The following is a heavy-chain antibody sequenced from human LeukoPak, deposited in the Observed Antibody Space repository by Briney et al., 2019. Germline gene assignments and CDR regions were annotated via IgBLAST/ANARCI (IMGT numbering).Heavy chain of an antibody. CDR2: IYTSGST. CDR3: ARLGYDILTGYYRRHWFDP. V-gene: IGHV4-4*07. J-gene: IGHJ5*02. CDR1: GGSISSYY. Sequence: PSETLSLTCTVSGGSISSYYWNWIRQPAGKGLEWIGRIYTSGSTNYNPSLKSRVTMSVDTSKNQFSLKLSSVTAADTAVYYCARLGYDILTGYYRRHWFDPWGQGTLVTVSS. D-gene: IGHD3-9*01.